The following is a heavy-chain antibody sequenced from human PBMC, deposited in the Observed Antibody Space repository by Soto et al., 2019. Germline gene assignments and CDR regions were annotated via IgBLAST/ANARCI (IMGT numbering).Heavy chain of an antibody. J-gene: IGHJ6*02. CDR2: IIPIFGTA. V-gene: IGHV1-69*13. D-gene: IGHD3-10*01. Sequence: SVKVSCKASGGTFSSYAISWVRQAPGQGLEWMGGIIPIFGTANYAQKFQGRVTITADESTSTAYMELSSLRSEDTAVYYCARDPGSRRPGRPNLYYYYGMEVWGQGTTVTVS. CDR1: GGTFSSYA. CDR3: ARDPGSRRPGRPNLYYYYGMEV.